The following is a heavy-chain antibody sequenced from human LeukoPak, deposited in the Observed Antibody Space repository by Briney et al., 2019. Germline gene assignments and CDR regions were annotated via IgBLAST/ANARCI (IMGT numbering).Heavy chain of an antibody. V-gene: IGHV3-21*01. J-gene: IGHJ5*02. CDR3: ATHSSDWQTVDL. CDR2: ISSSSSYI. Sequence: PGGSLRLSCAASGFSFSAYTMNWVRQVPGKGLGWVSSISSSSSYIYYRDSVEGRFIISRDNAKNSLYLQMNSLRPEDTALYYCATHSSDWQTVDLWGQGTQVTVSS. D-gene: IGHD6-19*01. CDR1: GFSFSAYT.